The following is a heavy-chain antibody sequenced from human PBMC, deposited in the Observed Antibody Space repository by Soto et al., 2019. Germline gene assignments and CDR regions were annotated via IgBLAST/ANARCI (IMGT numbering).Heavy chain of an antibody. J-gene: IGHJ4*02. D-gene: IGHD4-17*01. CDR1: GFTFSNYA. CDR2: ISGSGGTT. Sequence: PGGSLRLSCTASGFTFSNYAMSWVRQAPGKGLEWLSGISGSGGTTYYADSVKGRFTISRDKSKTTLYLQMNSLRAEDTAVYYCARGGATTVTLFDYWGQGTLVTVSS. V-gene: IGHV3-23*01. CDR3: ARGGATTVTLFDY.